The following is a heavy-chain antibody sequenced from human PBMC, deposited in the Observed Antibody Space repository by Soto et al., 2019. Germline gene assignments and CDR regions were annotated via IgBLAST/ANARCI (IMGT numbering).Heavy chain of an antibody. CDR3: ARRVYSSSFDY. D-gene: IGHD6-13*01. V-gene: IGHV4-59*08. CDR1: GGSISSYY. CDR2: IYYSGST. J-gene: IGHJ4*02. Sequence: SETLSLTCTVSGGSISSYYWSWIRQPPGKGLEWIGYIYYSGSTNYNPSLKSRVTISVDTSKNQFSLKLSSVTAADTAVYYCARRVYSSSFDYWGQGTLVTVSS.